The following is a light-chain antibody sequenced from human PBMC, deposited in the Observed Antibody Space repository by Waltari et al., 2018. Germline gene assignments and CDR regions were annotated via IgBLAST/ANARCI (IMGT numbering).Light chain of an antibody. CDR2: KAS. Sequence: DIQMTQSPSTLSASVGVRVTITCRAGPRITTWLAWYQQKPVRGPKVLIYKASTLQSGVPSRVSASGSWTEFTLTISSLQPDDFATYYCQQYHSFSRFAFGPGTKVHLK. J-gene: IGKJ3*01. V-gene: IGKV1-5*03. CDR3: QQYHSFSRFA. CDR1: PRITTW.